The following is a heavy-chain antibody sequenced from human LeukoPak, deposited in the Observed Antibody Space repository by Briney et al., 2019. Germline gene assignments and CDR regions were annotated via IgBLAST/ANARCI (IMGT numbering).Heavy chain of an antibody. CDR1: GFTFSSYA. V-gene: IGHV3-23*01. CDR3: APLLWFGELLSGFDY. D-gene: IGHD3-10*01. J-gene: IGHJ4*02. CDR2: ISGSGGST. Sequence: GGSLRLSCAASGFTFSSYAMSWVRQAPGKGLEWVSAISGSGGSTYYADSVKGRFTISRDNSKNTLYLQMNSLRAEDTAVYYCAPLLWFGELLSGFDYWGQGTLVIVSS.